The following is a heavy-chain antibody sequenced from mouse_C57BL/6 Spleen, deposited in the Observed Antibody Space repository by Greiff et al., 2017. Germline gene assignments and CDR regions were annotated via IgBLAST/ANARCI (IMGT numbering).Heavy chain of an antibody. CDR1: GYTFTDYE. Sequence: VKLQQSGAELVRPGASVTLSCKASGYTFTDYEMHWVKQTPVHGLEWIGAIDPETGGTAYNQKFKGKAILTADKSSSTAYMELRSLTSEDSAVYYGTGRLRRGFAYWGQGTLVTVSA. CDR3: TGRLRRGFAY. V-gene: IGHV1-15*01. CDR2: IDPETGGT. J-gene: IGHJ3*01. D-gene: IGHD2-2*01.